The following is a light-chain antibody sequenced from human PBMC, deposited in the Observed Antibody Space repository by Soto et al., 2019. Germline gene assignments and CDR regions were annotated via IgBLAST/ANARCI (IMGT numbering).Light chain of an antibody. CDR3: QSYDSSLSGVL. J-gene: IGLJ2*01. CDR2: GNS. Sequence: QSVLTQPPSVSGAPGQGVTISCIGSSSNIGAGYDVHWYQQVSGTAPKLLLYGNSNRPSGVPDRFSGSKSVTSASLAIIGLQPEDEADYYCQSYDSSLSGVLFGGGTKLTVL. CDR1: SSNIGAGYD. V-gene: IGLV1-40*01.